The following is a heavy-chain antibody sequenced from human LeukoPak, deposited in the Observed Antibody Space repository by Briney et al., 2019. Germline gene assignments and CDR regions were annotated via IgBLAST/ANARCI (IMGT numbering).Heavy chain of an antibody. CDR2: IYYSGSA. Sequence: SETLSLTCTVSGGSISSSSYYWGWIRQPPGKGLEWIGSIYYSGSAYYNPSLKSRVTISEDTSKNQFSLKLSSVTAADTAVYYCASFYYYDSSGLRLGFDYWGQGTLVTVSS. V-gene: IGHV4-39*07. CDR3: ASFYYYDSSGLRLGFDY. D-gene: IGHD3-22*01. J-gene: IGHJ4*02. CDR1: GGSISSSSYY.